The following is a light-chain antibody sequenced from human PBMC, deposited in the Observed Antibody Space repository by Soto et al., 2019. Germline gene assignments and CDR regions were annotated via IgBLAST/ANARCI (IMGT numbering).Light chain of an antibody. Sequence: QSVLTQPASVSGSPGQSITISCTGTSSDVGSYNLVSWYQQHPGKAPKLMIYEGSKRPSGVSNRFSGPKSGNTASLTISGLQAEDEADYSCCSYAGSSTFRYFFGTGTKVTVL. CDR3: CSYAGSSTFRYF. CDR2: EGS. J-gene: IGLJ1*01. CDR1: SSDVGSYNL. V-gene: IGLV2-23*01.